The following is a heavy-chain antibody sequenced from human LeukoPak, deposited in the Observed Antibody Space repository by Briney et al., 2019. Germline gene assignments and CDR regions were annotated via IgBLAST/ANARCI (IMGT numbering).Heavy chain of an antibody. CDR1: GFTFDDYG. CDR3: SKAPVTSCRGAYCYPFDS. V-gene: IGHV3-20*04. CDR2: INWNGGST. J-gene: IGHJ4*02. D-gene: IGHD2-21*01. Sequence: GGSLRLSCAASGFTFDDYGMSWVRQAPGKGLEWVSGINWNGGSTGYADSAKGRFTISRDNSKNTLYLQMNSLRAEDAAVYFCSKAPVTSCRGAYCYPFDSWGQGTLVTVSS.